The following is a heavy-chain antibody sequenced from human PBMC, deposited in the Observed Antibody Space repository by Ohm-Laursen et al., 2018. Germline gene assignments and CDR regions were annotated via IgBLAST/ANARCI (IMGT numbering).Heavy chain of an antibody. Sequence: GSLRLSCAASGFTFINAWMSWVRQAPGKGLEWVGRIKSKSDGGITDYAAPVKGRFTISRDDSKNTLYLQMNSLKTEDTAVYYCTRDLMGLTSYCYYGMDVWGQGTTVTVSS. CDR2: IKSKSDGGIT. D-gene: IGHD3-9*01. CDR3: TRDLMGLTSYCYYGMDV. J-gene: IGHJ6*02. V-gene: IGHV3-15*01. CDR1: GFTFINAW.